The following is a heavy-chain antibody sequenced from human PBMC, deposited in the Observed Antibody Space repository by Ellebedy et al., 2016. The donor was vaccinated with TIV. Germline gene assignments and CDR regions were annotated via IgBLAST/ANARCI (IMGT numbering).Heavy chain of an antibody. Sequence: PGGSLRLSCAASGFSFSSYSMNWVRQAPGKGLEWISYINSSSTTIYYADSVKGRFTISRDNAKNSLYLQMDSLTDEDTAVYYCARYHYRTFDPWGQGTLVTVSS. J-gene: IGHJ5*02. CDR3: ARYHYRTFDP. V-gene: IGHV3-48*02. CDR2: INSSSTTI. CDR1: GFSFSSYS. D-gene: IGHD4-11*01.